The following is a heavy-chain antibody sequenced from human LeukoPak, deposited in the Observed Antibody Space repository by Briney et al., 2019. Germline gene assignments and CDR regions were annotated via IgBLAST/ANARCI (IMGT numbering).Heavy chain of an antibody. CDR1: GFAFNTYA. CDR3: AREIFGSGSYPDL. D-gene: IGHD3-10*01. V-gene: IGHV3-33*01. Sequence: GGSLRLSCAASGFAFNTYAMHWVRPAPGQGLEWVALIWHDGSHKFYSNSVRGQFTISRDNSKYTVSLQMNNLRPEDTAVYYCAREIFGSGSYPDLWGQGTLVTVSS. J-gene: IGHJ4*02. CDR2: IWHDGSHK.